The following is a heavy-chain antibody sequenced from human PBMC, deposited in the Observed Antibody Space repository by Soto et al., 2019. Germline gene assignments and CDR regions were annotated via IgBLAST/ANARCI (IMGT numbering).Heavy chain of an antibody. D-gene: IGHD3-3*01. CDR3: AREGWGYYDFWSGYYKAGGAFDH. Sequence: PGGSLRLSCAASGFTFSSYWMSWVRQAPGKGLEWVANIKQDGSEKYYVDSVKGRFTISRDNAKNSLYLQMNSLRAEDTAVYYCAREGWGYYDFWSGYYKAGGAFDHWGQGTLVTVSS. CDR2: IKQDGSEK. CDR1: GFTFSSYW. J-gene: IGHJ4*02. V-gene: IGHV3-7*01.